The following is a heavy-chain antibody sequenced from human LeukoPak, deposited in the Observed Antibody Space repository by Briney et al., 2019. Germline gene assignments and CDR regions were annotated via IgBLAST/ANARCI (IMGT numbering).Heavy chain of an antibody. Sequence: SETLSLTCTVSGGSISSYYWSWVRQPPGKGLEWIGYIYYSGSTNYNPSLKSRVIISVDTSKNQFSLELSSVTAADTAVYYCAREDRYCSGGSCYSWGQGTLVTVSS. CDR1: GGSISSYY. CDR2: IYYSGST. D-gene: IGHD2-15*01. CDR3: AREDRYCSGGSCYS. V-gene: IGHV4-59*12. J-gene: IGHJ4*02.